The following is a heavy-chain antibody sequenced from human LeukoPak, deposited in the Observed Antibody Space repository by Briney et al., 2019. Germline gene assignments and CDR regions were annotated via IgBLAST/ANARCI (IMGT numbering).Heavy chain of an antibody. V-gene: IGHV1-18*04. CDR1: GYTFTSYG. J-gene: IGHJ6*02. D-gene: IGHD3-3*01. CDR2: ISAYNGNT. Sequence: ASVKVSGKASGYTFTSYGISWVRQAPGQGLEWMGWISAYNGNTNYAQKLQGSVTMTTDTSTSTAYMDLRSLRSDDTAVYYCARDRSNLEWLLLGYYYYGMDVWGQGTTVTVSS. CDR3: ARDRSNLEWLLLGYYYYGMDV.